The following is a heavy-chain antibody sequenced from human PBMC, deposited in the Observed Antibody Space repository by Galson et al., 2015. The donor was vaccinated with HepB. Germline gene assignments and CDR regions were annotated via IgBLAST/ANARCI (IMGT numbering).Heavy chain of an antibody. CDR1: GFIFSNAW. Sequence: SLRLSCAASGFIFSNAWMCWGHQAPGKGLEWVGRIKSNPDGGTTDYAAPVKGRFTISRDDSKNTLYLQMNSLKTEDTAVYYCTTDMRWEPQNRFDYWGQGTLVTVSS. CDR2: IKSNPDGGTT. CDR3: TTDMRWEPQNRFDY. J-gene: IGHJ4*02. D-gene: IGHD1-14*01. V-gene: IGHV3-15*01.